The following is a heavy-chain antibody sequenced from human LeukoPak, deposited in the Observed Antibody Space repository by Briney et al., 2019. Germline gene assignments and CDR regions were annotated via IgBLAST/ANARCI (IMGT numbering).Heavy chain of an antibody. V-gene: IGHV3-21*01. Sequence: GGSLRLSCAASGFTFSSYSMNWVRQAPGKGLEWVSSISSSSSYIYYADSVKGRFTISRDNAKNSLYLQMNSLRAEDTAVYYCARDQRYCSGGSCYSAPFDYWGQGTLVTVSS. J-gene: IGHJ4*02. CDR1: GFTFSSYS. CDR3: ARDQRYCSGGSCYSAPFDY. D-gene: IGHD2-15*01. CDR2: ISSSSSYI.